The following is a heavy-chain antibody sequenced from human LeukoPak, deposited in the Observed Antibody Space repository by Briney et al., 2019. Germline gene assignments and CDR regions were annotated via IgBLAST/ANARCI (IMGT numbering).Heavy chain of an antibody. V-gene: IGHV3-7*01. CDR3: ARAWGYYYDSSGYLDY. J-gene: IGHJ4*02. Sequence: PGGSLRLSCTASGFTFSTYWMSWVRQAPGKGLEWVANTREDGSEKYYVDSVKGRFTISRDNAKNSLYLQMNSLRAEDTAVYYCARAWGYYYDSSGYLDYWGQGTLVTVSS. CDR1: GFTFSTYW. D-gene: IGHD3-22*01. CDR2: TREDGSEK.